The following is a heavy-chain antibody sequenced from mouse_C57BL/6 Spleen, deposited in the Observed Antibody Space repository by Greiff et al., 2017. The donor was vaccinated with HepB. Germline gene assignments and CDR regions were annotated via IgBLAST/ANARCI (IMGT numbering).Heavy chain of an antibody. D-gene: IGHD3-2*02. V-gene: IGHV1-61*01. Sequence: QVQLQQPGAELVRPGSSVKLSCKASGYTFTSYWMDWVKQRPGQGLEWIGNIYPSDSETHYNQKFKDKATLTVDKSSSTAYMQLSSLTSEDSAVYYCARAQATGYFDYWGQGTTLTVSS. J-gene: IGHJ2*01. CDR3: ARAQATGYFDY. CDR2: IYPSDSET. CDR1: GYTFTSYW.